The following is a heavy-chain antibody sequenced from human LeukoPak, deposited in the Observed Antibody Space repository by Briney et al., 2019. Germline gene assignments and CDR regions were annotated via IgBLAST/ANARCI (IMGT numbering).Heavy chain of an antibody. D-gene: IGHD2-2*01. V-gene: IGHV4-34*01. CDR2: INHSGST. CDR1: GGSSSGYY. Sequence: SETLSLTCAVYGGSSSGYYWSWIRQPPGKGLEWIGEINHSGSTNYNPSLKSRVTISVDTSKNQFSLKLCSVTAADTAVYYCARVVPAAYYYYYMDVWGKGTTATVSS. J-gene: IGHJ6*03. CDR3: ARVVPAAYYYYYMDV.